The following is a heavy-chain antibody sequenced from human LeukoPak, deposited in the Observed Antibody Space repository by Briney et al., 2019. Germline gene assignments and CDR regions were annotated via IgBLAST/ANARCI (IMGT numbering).Heavy chain of an antibody. D-gene: IGHD1-26*01. CDR3: ARHRRIVGATTY. J-gene: IGHJ4*02. V-gene: IGHV4-39*01. Sequence: PSETLSLTCTVSGGSISSSSYYWGWIRQPPGKGLEWIGSIYYSGSTYYNPSLKSRVTISVDTSKNQFSLKLSSVTAADTAVYYCARHRRIVGATTYWGQGTLVTVSS. CDR1: GGSISSSSYY. CDR2: IYYSGST.